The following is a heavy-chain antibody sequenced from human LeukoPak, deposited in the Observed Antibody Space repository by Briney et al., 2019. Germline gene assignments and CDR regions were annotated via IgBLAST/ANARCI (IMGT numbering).Heavy chain of an antibody. J-gene: IGHJ6*02. CDR3: AKRVVPTASVPPGKYGLDV. V-gene: IGHV3-30*02. CDR2: IRSDGSNK. CDR1: GFTFSSYG. D-gene: IGHD2-2*01. Sequence: GGSLRLSCATSGFTFSSYGMHWVRQAPGKGLEWVAFIRSDGSNKYYADSVKGRFTISRDNSKNTLYLQMNTPRAEDTAVYYCAKRVVPTASVPPGKYGLDVWGQGTTVTVSS.